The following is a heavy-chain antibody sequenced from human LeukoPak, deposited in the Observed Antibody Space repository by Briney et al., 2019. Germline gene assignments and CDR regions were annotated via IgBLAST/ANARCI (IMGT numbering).Heavy chain of an antibody. J-gene: IGHJ4*02. D-gene: IGHD3-22*01. CDR3: AREVPYDSSGYHQWYFDY. Sequence: SVKVSCKASGGTFSSYAISWVRQAPGQGLEWMGGIIPIFGTANYAQKFQGRVTITADESTSTAYMALSSLRSEDTAVYYCAREVPYDSSGYHQWYFDYWGQGTLVTVSS. CDR1: GGTFSSYA. CDR2: IIPIFGTA. V-gene: IGHV1-69*13.